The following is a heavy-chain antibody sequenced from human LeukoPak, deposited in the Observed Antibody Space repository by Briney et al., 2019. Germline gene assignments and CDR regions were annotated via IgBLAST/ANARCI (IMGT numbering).Heavy chain of an antibody. CDR2: IYSSGSS. CDR1: GGSIRSESYY. D-gene: IGHD6-19*01. CDR3: ARDMTGSGWNDAFDI. Sequence: SETLSLTXSVSGGSIRSESYYWSWIRQPAGKGLEWIGRIYSSGSSKFNPSLKSRVTISIDTSKNQFSLNLSSVTAADTAVYYCARDMTGSGWNDAFDIWGQGTMVTVSS. V-gene: IGHV4-61*02. J-gene: IGHJ3*02.